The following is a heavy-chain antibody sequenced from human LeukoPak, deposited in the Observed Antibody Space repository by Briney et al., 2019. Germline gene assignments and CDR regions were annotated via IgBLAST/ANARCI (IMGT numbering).Heavy chain of an antibody. D-gene: IGHD3-22*01. J-gene: IGHJ6*03. Sequence: SETLSLTCTVSGGSISSSSYYWGWIRQPPGKGLEWIGSIYYSGSTYYNPSLKSPVTISVDTSKNQFSLKLSSVTAADTAVYYCAREADYYDSSGFVHKYMDVWGKGTTVTVSS. V-gene: IGHV4-39*07. CDR3: AREADYYDSSGFVHKYMDV. CDR1: GGSISSSSYY. CDR2: IYYSGST.